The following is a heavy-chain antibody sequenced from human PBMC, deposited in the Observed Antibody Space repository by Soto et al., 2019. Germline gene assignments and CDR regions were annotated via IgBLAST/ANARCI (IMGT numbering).Heavy chain of an antibody. CDR1: GFTFSSYG. J-gene: IGHJ6*02. D-gene: IGHD5-18*01. V-gene: IGHV3-30*18. Sequence: QVQLVESGGGVVQPGRSLRLSCAASGFTFSSYGMHWVRQAPGKGLEWVAVISYDGSNKYYADSVKGRFTISRDNSKNTLYLQLNRLRAEDTAVYYCAKDAGLADSYGTYYYYYGMDVWGQGTTVTVSS. CDR3: AKDAGLADSYGTYYYYYGMDV. CDR2: ISYDGSNK.